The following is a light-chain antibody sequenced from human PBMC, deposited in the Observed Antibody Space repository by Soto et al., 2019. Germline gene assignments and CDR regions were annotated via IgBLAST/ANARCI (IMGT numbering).Light chain of an antibody. J-gene: IGLJ1*01. CDR3: SSYAGNNTYV. V-gene: IGLV2-8*01. Sequence: SVLTQPPSASGSPGQSVTISCTGTSSDVGGYNYVSWYQQHPGKAPKLMIFEVSKRPSGVPDRFSGSKSGNTASLTVSGLQAEDEADYYCSSYAGNNTYVFGTGTKLTVL. CDR1: SSDVGGYNY. CDR2: EVS.